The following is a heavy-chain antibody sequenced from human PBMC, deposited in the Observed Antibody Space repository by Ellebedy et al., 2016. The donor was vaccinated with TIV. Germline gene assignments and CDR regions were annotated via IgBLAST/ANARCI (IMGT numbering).Heavy chain of an antibody. CDR3: ARDRRGSYDF. CDR1: GASISSSY. CDR2: ISNTGRT. J-gene: IGHJ4*02. Sequence: MPSETLSLTCTVSGASISSSYWCWIRQPPGTDFEWLGYISNTGRTNYNLSLQLRVTISVDTSRNQFSLTLRSLTAADTAVYYCARDRRGSYDFWGQGTLLAVSS. D-gene: IGHD3-10*01. V-gene: IGHV4-59*01.